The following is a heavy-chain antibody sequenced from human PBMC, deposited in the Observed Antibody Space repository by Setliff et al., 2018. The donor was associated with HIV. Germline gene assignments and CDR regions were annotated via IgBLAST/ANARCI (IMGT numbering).Heavy chain of an antibody. V-gene: IGHV1-18*01. Sequence: ASVKVSCKASGYSFGSYGIGWVRLAPGQGLEWMGWMSTDNGNTNYAQKVQGRVTMTTDTGTRTAYMELRSLRSDDTAMYYCARMRGGHNIREGAFDIWGQGTMVTVSS. D-gene: IGHD1-20*01. CDR1: GYSFGSYG. J-gene: IGHJ3*02. CDR2: MSTDNGNT. CDR3: ARMRGGHNIREGAFDI.